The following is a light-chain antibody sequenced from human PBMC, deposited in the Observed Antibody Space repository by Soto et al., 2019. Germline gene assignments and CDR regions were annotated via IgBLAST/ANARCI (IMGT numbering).Light chain of an antibody. Sequence: SPGERATLSCRASQSVSSSYLAWYQQKPGQAPRLLIYGASSRATGIPDRFSGSGSGTDFTLTLSRLEPEDFAVYYCQQYGSSSITFGQGTRLEIK. CDR1: QSVSSSY. CDR2: GAS. CDR3: QQYGSSSIT. J-gene: IGKJ5*01. V-gene: IGKV3-20*01.